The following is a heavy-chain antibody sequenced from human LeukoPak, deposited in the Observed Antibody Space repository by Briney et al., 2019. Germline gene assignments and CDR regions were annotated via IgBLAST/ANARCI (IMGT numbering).Heavy chain of an antibody. J-gene: IGHJ4*02. Sequence: ASVKVSCKASGFTFTDNNIHWVRQAPGQGLEWMGWVSPESGVTDYAQDFQGRASMTWDTSISTAYMELHGLRSNDTAMFYCAKSPERRFDHWGQGTLITVSS. D-gene: IGHD1-1*01. CDR3: AKSPERRFDH. V-gene: IGHV1-2*02. CDR1: GFTFTDNN. CDR2: VSPESGVT.